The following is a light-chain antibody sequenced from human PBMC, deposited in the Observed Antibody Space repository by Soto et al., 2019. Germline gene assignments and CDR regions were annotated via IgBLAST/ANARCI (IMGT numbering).Light chain of an antibody. CDR2: AAS. Sequence: DIPMTQSPSSLSASVGDSVTITCRASQSISNYLNWYQQKPGKAPNLLVYAASSLQSGVPSRFSGSGSGTDFTLTISSLQPEDFATYYCQQSYSTPFTFGPGTKVDIK. J-gene: IGKJ3*01. V-gene: IGKV1-39*01. CDR1: QSISNY. CDR3: QQSYSTPFT.